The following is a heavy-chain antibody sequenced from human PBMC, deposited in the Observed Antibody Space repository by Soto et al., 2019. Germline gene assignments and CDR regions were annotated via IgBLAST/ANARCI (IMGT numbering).Heavy chain of an antibody. J-gene: IGHJ6*02. CDR2: ISAYNGNT. Sequence: ASVRVSCKASGYTFTSYGISWVRQAPGQGLEWMGWISAYNGNTNYAQKLQGRVTMTTDTSTSTAYMELRSLRSDDPAVYYCAGQGTAGVGWGGGGGNYYYYGMDVWGQGTTVTVSS. CDR3: AGQGTAGVGWGGGGGNYYYYGMDV. D-gene: IGHD3-16*01. V-gene: IGHV1-18*01. CDR1: GYTFTSYG.